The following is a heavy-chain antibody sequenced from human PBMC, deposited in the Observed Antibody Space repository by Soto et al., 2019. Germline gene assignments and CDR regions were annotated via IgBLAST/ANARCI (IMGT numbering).Heavy chain of an antibody. CDR2: INPSGGST. V-gene: IGHV1-46*01. D-gene: IGHD2-21*02. CDR1: GYTFTSYY. J-gene: IGHJ4*02. Sequence: ASVKVSCKASGYTFTSYYMHWVRQAPGQGLEWMGIINPSGGSTSYAQKFQGRVTMTRDTSTSTVYMELSSLRSEDTAVYYCARDGYLVVMTAIPFDYWGQGTLVTVSS. CDR3: ARDGYLVVMTAIPFDY.